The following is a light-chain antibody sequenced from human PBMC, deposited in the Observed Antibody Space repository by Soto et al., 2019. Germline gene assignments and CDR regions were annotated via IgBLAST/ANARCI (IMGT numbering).Light chain of an antibody. V-gene: IGKV3-15*01. CDR3: QQYIRWPLT. J-gene: IGKJ4*02. CDR1: QDVSTN. CDR2: GAS. Sequence: ETVMTQSPDTLSVSPGESATLSCRASQDVSTNLAWFQQKPGQTPRLVLYGASKRATGIPARFSGSGSGRHFTLTISSLQSEDFGVYYCQQYIRWPLTFGGGTKV.